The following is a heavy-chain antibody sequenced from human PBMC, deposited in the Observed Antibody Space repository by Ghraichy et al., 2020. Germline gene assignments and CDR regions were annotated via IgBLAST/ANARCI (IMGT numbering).Heavy chain of an antibody. Sequence: GGSLRLSCAASGFPLRNYWMNWVRQAPGQGLVWVSRIISDETITTYADSVKGRFTSSRDNSKNTLYLQMDSLRVDDTAVYYCVREFYSYGSGKTWFDPWGQGTLVIVSS. V-gene: IGHV3-74*01. CDR1: GFPLRNYW. CDR2: IISDETIT. J-gene: IGHJ5*02. CDR3: VREFYSYGSGKTWFDP. D-gene: IGHD3-10*01.